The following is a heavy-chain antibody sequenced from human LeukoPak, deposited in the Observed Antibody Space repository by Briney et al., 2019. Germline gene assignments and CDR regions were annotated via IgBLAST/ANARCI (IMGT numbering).Heavy chain of an antibody. CDR1: GGSFSGYY. Sequence: SETLSLTCAVYGGSFSGYYWSWIRQPPGKGLEWIGEIYHSGSTNYNPSLKSRVTISVDKSKNQFSLKLSSVTAADTAVYYCASSSSGWLGYWGQGTLVTVSS. CDR2: IYHSGST. V-gene: IGHV4-34*01. J-gene: IGHJ4*02. CDR3: ASSSSGWLGY. D-gene: IGHD6-19*01.